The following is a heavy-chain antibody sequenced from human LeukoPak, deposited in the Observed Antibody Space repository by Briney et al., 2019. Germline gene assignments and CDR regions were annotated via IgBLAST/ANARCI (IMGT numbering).Heavy chain of an antibody. CDR2: INHSGST. V-gene: IGHV4-34*01. CDR1: GGSFSGYY. J-gene: IGHJ5*02. D-gene: IGHD3-16*02. CDR3: ARLGPHYDYVWGSHRYTVWFDP. Sequence: SETLSLTCAVYGGSFSGYYWSWIRQPPGKGLEWIGEINHSGSTNYNPSLKSRVTISVDTSKNQFSLKLSSVTAADTAVYYCARLGPHYDYVWGSHRYTVWFDPWGQGTLVTVSS.